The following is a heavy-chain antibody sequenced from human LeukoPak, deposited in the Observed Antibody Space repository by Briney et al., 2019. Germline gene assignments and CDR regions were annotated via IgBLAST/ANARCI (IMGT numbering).Heavy chain of an antibody. CDR3: ARVGRRGYYFDY. CDR2: IYYSGST. Sequence: PETPSLTCTVSGGSISSSYWSWIRHTPRKGLGWIGYIYYSGSTTYNPSPKSRVTLSVDTSKNQFSLKLSSVTAADTAVYHCARVGRRGYYFDYWGQGTLVTVSS. D-gene: IGHD3-10*01. J-gene: IGHJ4*02. CDR1: GGSISSSY. V-gene: IGHV4-59*01.